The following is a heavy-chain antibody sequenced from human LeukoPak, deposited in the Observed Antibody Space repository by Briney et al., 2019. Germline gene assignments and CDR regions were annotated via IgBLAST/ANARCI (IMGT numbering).Heavy chain of an antibody. CDR2: INSDGSNT. D-gene: IGHD6-6*01. CDR3: TRSYSSSSEGDWFDP. Sequence: GGSLRLSCAASGFTFSSYWMHWVRRVPRKGLVWVSRINSDGSNTNYADSVKGRFTIPRDNAKNTLYLQMNSLRAEDTAVYYCTRSYSSSSEGDWFDPWGQGTLVTVSS. J-gene: IGHJ5*02. CDR1: GFTFSSYW. V-gene: IGHV3-74*01.